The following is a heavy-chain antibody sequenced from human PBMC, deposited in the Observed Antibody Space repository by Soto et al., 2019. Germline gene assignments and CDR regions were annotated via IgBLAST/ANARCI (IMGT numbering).Heavy chain of an antibody. CDR2: IYSGGVT. Sequence: EVQLVESGGGLIQPGGSLRLSCAASGFTLNNYQMNWVRQAPGTGLEWVSVIYSGGVTYYAGSVKGRFTITRDSSKNTVYLQMNSLRAEDTAIYYCARDPSTTGYYGLDVWGQGTTVTVSS. D-gene: IGHD3-10*01. J-gene: IGHJ6*02. CDR1: GFTLNNYQ. CDR3: ARDPSTTGYYGLDV. V-gene: IGHV3-53*01.